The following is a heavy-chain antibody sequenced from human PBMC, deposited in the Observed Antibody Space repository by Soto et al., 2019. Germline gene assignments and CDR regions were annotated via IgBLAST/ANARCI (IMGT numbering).Heavy chain of an antibody. CDR2: ISYDGSNK. D-gene: IGHD6-13*01. CDR3: AKASSSWDGYYYYGMDV. Sequence: PGGSLRLSCAASRFTFSSYGIHWVRQAPGKGLEWVAVISYDGSNKYYADSVKGRFTISRDNSKNTLYLQMDSLRAEDSAVYYCAKASSSWDGYYYYGMDVWGPRTTVTVSS. V-gene: IGHV3-30*18. J-gene: IGHJ6*02. CDR1: RFTFSSYG.